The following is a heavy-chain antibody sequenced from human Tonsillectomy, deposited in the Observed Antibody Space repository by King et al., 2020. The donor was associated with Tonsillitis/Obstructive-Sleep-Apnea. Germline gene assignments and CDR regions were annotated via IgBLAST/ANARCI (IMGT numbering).Heavy chain of an antibody. CDR1: GDSIISSSYY. V-gene: IGHV4-39*01. J-gene: IGHJ3*02. CDR2: MYYSGST. Sequence: QLQESGPGLVKPSETLSLTCTVSGDSIISSSYYWAWIRQPPGKGLEWIGSMYYSGSTYYKPSLKSRVTISVDTSKNQLSLRLSSVTAADTAVYYCATTGGRVAFGIWGQGTVVTVSS. CDR3: ATTGGRVAFGI.